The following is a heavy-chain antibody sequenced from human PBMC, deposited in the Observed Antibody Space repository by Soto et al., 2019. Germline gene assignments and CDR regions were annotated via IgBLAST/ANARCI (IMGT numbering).Heavy chain of an antibody. Sequence: ASLKVSCKGSGYTLTGYYMHWVRQAPGQGLEWMGWINPNSGGTNYAQKFQGRVTMTRDTSISTAYMELSRLRSDDTAVYYCARAGARAFDYWGQGTLVTVSS. V-gene: IGHV1-2*02. CDR1: GYTLTGYY. CDR3: ARAGARAFDY. J-gene: IGHJ4*02. D-gene: IGHD1-26*01. CDR2: INPNSGGT.